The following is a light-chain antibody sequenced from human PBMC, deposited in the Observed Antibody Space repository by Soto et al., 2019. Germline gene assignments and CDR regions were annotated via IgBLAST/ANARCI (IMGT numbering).Light chain of an antibody. Sequence: QSVLTQPPSVSGAPGQRVTISCTGSSSNIGAGYDVHGYQQLPGTAPKLLIYGNSNRPSGVPDRFSGSKSGTSDSLAITGLQAEDEADYYCQSYDSSLSAFYVFGTGTKLTVL. CDR2: GNS. CDR3: QSYDSSLSAFYV. V-gene: IGLV1-40*01. J-gene: IGLJ1*01. CDR1: SSNIGAGYD.